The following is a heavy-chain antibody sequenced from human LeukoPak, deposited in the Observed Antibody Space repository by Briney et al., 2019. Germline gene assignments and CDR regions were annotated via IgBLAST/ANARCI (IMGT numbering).Heavy chain of an antibody. D-gene: IGHD1-26*01. CDR1: GFTFSGFW. CDR2: IKEDGSEK. CDR3: AMTGAYSGAFDY. J-gene: IGHJ4*02. V-gene: IGHV3-7*01. Sequence: GGSLRLSCATSGFTFSGFWMSWIRQAPGRGLEWVVNIKEDGSEKSYVDSVKGRFTISRDNAKNSLFLQVRSLRAEDTAVYYCAMTGAYSGAFDYWGQGTLVTVSS.